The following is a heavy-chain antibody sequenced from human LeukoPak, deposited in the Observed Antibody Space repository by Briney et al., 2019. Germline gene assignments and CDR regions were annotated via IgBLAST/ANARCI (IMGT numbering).Heavy chain of an antibody. CDR3: AGVDTAMVTRAFDI. V-gene: IGHV1-2*02. Sequence: ASVKVSCKASGYTFTGYYMHWVRQAPGQGLEWMGWINPNSGGTNYAQKFQGRVTMTRDTSISTAYMELSRLRSDDTAVYYCAGVDTAMVTRAFDIWGQGTMVTVSS. CDR1: GYTFTGYY. J-gene: IGHJ3*02. D-gene: IGHD5-18*01. CDR2: INPNSGGT.